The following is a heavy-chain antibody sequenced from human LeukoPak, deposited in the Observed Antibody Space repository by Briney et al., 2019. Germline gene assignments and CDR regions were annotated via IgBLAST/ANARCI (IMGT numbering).Heavy chain of an antibody. CDR1: GFTFSSYS. J-gene: IGHJ4*02. Sequence: GGSLRLSCAASGFTFSSYSMNWVRQAPGKGLEWVSSISSSSSYIYYADSVKGRFTISRDNAKNSLYLQMNSLRAEDTAVYYCAKEQLGYCTNGVCSDFDYWGQGTLVTVSS. D-gene: IGHD2-8*01. V-gene: IGHV3-21*01. CDR3: AKEQLGYCTNGVCSDFDY. CDR2: ISSSSSYI.